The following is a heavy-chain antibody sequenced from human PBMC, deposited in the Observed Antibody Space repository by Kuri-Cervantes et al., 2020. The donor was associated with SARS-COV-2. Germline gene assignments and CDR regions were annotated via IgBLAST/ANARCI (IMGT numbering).Heavy chain of an antibody. CDR3: AGDLNGGSDY. CDR1: GFTFSDYY. D-gene: IGHD4-23*01. CDR2: ISSSCSYT. Sequence: GESLKISCAASGFTFSDYYMSWIRQAPGKGLEWVSYISSSCSYTNYADSVKGRFTISRDNAKNSLYLQMNSLRAEDTAVYYCAGDLNGGSDYWGQGTLVTVSS. J-gene: IGHJ4*02. V-gene: IGHV3-11*05.